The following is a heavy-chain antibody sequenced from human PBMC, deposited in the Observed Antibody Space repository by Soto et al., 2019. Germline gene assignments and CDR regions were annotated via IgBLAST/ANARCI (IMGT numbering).Heavy chain of an antibody. D-gene: IGHD3-3*01. V-gene: IGHV3-23*01. CDR2: ISGSGGST. CDR1: GFTFSSYA. CDR3: AKGLEDFWSGYYYGMDV. Sequence: EVQLLESGGGLVQPGGSLRLSCAASGFTFSSYAMSWVRQAPGKGLEWVSAISGSGGSTYYADSVKGRFTISRDNSKNTLYLQMNSLRAEDTAVYYCAKGLEDFWSGYYYGMDVWGQGTTVTVSS. J-gene: IGHJ6*02.